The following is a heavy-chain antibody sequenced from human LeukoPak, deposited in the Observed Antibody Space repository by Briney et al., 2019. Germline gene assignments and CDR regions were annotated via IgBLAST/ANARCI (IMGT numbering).Heavy chain of an antibody. CDR2: IYSGGNT. V-gene: IGHV3-66*01. Sequence: GGSLRLSCAASGFTVSSNYMSWVRQAPGKGLEWVSVIYSGGNTYYADSVVGRSTISRDNSKNTLYLQMNSLRAEDTAVYYCARDGAVADLDYWGQGTLVTVSS. J-gene: IGHJ4*02. CDR3: ARDGAVADLDY. CDR1: GFTVSSNY. D-gene: IGHD6-19*01.